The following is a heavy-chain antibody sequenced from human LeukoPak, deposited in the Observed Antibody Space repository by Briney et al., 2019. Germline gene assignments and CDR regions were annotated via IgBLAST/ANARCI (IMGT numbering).Heavy chain of an antibody. V-gene: IGHV1-69*06. CDR3: ARDLEGARGIYYFDY. J-gene: IGHJ4*02. CDR2: IIPIFGTA. Sequence: SVKVSCKASGGTFSSYAISWVRQAPGQGLEWMGGIIPIFGTANYAQKFQGRVTITADKSTSTAYMELSSLRSEDTAVYYCARDLEGARGIYYFDYWGQGTLVTVSS. CDR1: GGTFSSYA. D-gene: IGHD1-26*01.